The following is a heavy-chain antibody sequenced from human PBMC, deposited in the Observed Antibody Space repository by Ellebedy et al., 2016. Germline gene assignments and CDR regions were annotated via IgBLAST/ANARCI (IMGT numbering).Heavy chain of an antibody. J-gene: IGHJ5*01. CDR3: AKGGRNADMIFDS. D-gene: IGHD3-16*01. CDR1: GFTFSSYA. CDR2: IVVSGDST. V-gene: IGHV3-23*01. Sequence: GESLKISCAASGFTFSSYAMSWFRQPPGKGPEWVSGIVVSGDSTYYADSVKGRFTMSRDNSKNTLYLQMNSLRGEDTAVYFCAKGGRNADMIFDSWGQGTLVTVSS.